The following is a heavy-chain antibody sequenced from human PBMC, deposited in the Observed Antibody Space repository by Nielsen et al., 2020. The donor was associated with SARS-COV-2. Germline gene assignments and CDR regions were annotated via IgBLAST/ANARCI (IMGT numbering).Heavy chain of an antibody. J-gene: IGHJ4*02. Sequence: GVLKISCAASGFTFSSYDMHWVRQATGKGLEWVSYIGTVGDTQYPGSVKGRFTISRDNAKNSLYLQMNSLRAEDTAVYYCAGGGVDFWGQGTLVTVSS. CDR2: IGTVGDT. D-gene: IGHD2-15*01. CDR3: AGGGVDF. V-gene: IGHV3-13*04. CDR1: GFTFSSYD.